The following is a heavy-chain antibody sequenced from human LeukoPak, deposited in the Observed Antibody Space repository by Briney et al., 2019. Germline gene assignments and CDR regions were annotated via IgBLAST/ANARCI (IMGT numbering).Heavy chain of an antibody. V-gene: IGHV3-48*03. D-gene: IGHD3-22*01. CDR3: ASREANYYYDSSGYYDG. Sequence: RGSLRLSCAASGFTFSSYEMNWVRQAPGKGLEWVSYISSSGSTIYYADSVKGRFTISRDNAKNSLYLQMNSLRAEDTAVYYCASREANYYYDSSGYYDGWGQGTLVTVSS. CDR2: ISSSGSTI. J-gene: IGHJ4*02. CDR1: GFTFSSYE.